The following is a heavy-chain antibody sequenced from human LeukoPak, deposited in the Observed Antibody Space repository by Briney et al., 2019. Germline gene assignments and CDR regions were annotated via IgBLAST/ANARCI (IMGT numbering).Heavy chain of an antibody. CDR2: ISAYNGNT. CDR1: GYTFTSYG. V-gene: IGHV1-18*01. Sequence: LRASVKASCKASGYTFTSYGISWVRQAPGQGLEWMGWISAYNGNTNYAQKLQGRVSMTTDTSTSTAYMELRSLRSDDTAVYYCARDQRQQLNAWGQGTTVTVSS. CDR3: ARDQRQQLNA. D-gene: IGHD6-13*01. J-gene: IGHJ6*02.